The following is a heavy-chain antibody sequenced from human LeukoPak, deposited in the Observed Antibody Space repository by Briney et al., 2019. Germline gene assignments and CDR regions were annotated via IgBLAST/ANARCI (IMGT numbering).Heavy chain of an antibody. CDR3: ATNPPYIVVVPAALPTDYYYYMDV. CDR2: MNPNSGNT. Sequence: GASVKVSCKASGYTLTSYDINWVRQATGQGLEWMGWMNPNSGNTGYAQKFQGRVTITRNTSISTAYMELSSLRSEDTAVYYCATNPPYIVVVPAALPTDYYYYMDVWGKGTTVTVSS. D-gene: IGHD2-2*01. J-gene: IGHJ6*03. CDR1: GYTLTSYD. V-gene: IGHV1-8*03.